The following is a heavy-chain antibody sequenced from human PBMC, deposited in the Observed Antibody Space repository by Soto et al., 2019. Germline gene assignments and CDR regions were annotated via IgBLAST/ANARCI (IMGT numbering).Heavy chain of an antibody. CDR3: AKDTMSARQLDV. D-gene: IGHD6-6*01. Sequence: GGSLRLSCGASGFTFSSYVMHWVRQAPGKGLEWVAVISFDGSTEFYAESVKGRFTISRDNSENTLYLQMTSLRVEDTAVYYCAKDTMSARQLDVWGQGTMVTVSS. J-gene: IGHJ6*02. CDR2: ISFDGSTE. V-gene: IGHV3-30*18. CDR1: GFTFSSYV.